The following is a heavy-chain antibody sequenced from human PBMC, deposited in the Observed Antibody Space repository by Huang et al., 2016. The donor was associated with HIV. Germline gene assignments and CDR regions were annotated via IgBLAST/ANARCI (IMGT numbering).Heavy chain of an antibody. CDR2: ISYDGSNK. CDR1: GFIFSHSG. J-gene: IGHJ1*01. CDR3: ALKGDSSGWEYFRH. Sequence: QVQLVESGGGVVQPGRSLRPSCAASGFIFSHSGMHWVRQAPGKGLEWLALISYDGSNKNYTDSVKGRFSISRDNSKNTLYLQMNSLRAEDTAVYYCALKGDSSGWEYFRHWGQGTLVTVSS. D-gene: IGHD6-19*01. V-gene: IGHV3-30*03.